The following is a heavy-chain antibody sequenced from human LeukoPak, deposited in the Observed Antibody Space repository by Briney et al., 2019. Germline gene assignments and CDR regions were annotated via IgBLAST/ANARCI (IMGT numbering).Heavy chain of an antibody. J-gene: IGHJ3*02. CDR2: IYHSGRT. CDR3: ARDGATVRGDDACDI. V-gene: IGHV4-38-2*02. Sequence: SDPLSLTCAVSVYYISIGYSWGWLRQPPGKGLERIESIYHSGRTHYNPSVKSRVTISVDTSKNQFSLKLSSVSAADTAVYYCARDGATVRGDDACDIWGQGTMVTVSS. D-gene: IGHD3-10*01. CDR1: VYYISIGYS.